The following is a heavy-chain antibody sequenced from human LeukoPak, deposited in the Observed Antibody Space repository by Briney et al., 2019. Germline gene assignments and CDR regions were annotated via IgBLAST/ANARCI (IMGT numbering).Heavy chain of an antibody. J-gene: IGHJ3*02. D-gene: IGHD2-15*01. Sequence: PGGSLRLSCAASGFTFSNYWMHWVRQAPGKGLEWVAVIWFDGSNKFYADSVKGRFTISRDNSKNTLYLQMNGLRAEDTAVYYCARDRLGYCSGGSCYSAYDGFDIWGQGTMVTVSS. CDR3: ARDRLGYCSGGSCYSAYDGFDI. V-gene: IGHV3-33*08. CDR1: GFTFSNYW. CDR2: IWFDGSNK.